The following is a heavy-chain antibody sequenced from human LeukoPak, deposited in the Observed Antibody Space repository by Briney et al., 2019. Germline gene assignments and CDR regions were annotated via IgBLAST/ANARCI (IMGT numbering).Heavy chain of an antibody. CDR1: GGTFSSYA. CDR3: ARVRYCSTNRCYDREFDN. J-gene: IGHJ4*02. V-gene: IGHV1-69*04. CDR2: IIPILGIA. D-gene: IGHD2-2*01. Sequence: SVKVSCKASGGTFSSYAISWVRQAPGQGLEWMGRIIPILGIANYAQKFQGRVTITADKSTSAAYMELSSLRSEDTAVYYCARVRYCSTNRCYDREFDNWGQGTLVTVSS.